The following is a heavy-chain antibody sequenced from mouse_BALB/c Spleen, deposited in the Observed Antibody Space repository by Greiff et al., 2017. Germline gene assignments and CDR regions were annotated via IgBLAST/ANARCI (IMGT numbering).Heavy chain of an antibody. CDR1: GYTFTSYT. J-gene: IGHJ4*01. Sequence: VQLVESGAELARPGASVKMSCKASGYTFTSYTMHWVKQRPGQGLEWIGYINPSSGYTNYNQKFKDKATLTADKSSSTAYMQLSSLTSEDSAVYYCARSTMISRMDYWGQGTSVTVSS. V-gene: IGHV1-4*01. CDR2: INPSSGYT. D-gene: IGHD2-4*01. CDR3: ARSTMISRMDY.